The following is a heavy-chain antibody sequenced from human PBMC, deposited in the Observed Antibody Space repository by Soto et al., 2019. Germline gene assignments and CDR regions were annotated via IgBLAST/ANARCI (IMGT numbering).Heavy chain of an antibody. CDR1: GFSFSDYY. J-gene: IGHJ6*03. V-gene: IGHV3-11*01. Sequence: QVQLVESGGGLVKPGGSLRLSCAASGFSFSDYYMSWIRQAPGKGLEWVSLISTSGSSTDYAVSVKGRFTISRDNAKNSLSLQMNSLRAEDTAVYYCANLAKNYYHYMDVWGKGTTVTVSS. D-gene: IGHD1-26*01. CDR3: ANLAKNYYHYMDV. CDR2: ISTSGSST.